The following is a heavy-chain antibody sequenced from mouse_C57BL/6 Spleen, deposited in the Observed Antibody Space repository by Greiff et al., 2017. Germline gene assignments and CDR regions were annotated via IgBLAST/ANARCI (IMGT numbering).Heavy chain of an antibody. J-gene: IGHJ3*01. CDR2: FLPGSGST. V-gene: IGHV1-9*01. D-gene: IGHD3-2*02. CDR3: AREGQATGFAY. Sequence: QVQLQQSGAELMKPGASVKLSCKATGYTFTGYWIEWVKQRPGHGLEWIGEFLPGSGSTNSNEKFKGKATFTADTSSNTTYMQLSSLTTEDSAIYYCAREGQATGFAYWGQGTLVTVSA. CDR1: GYTFTGYW.